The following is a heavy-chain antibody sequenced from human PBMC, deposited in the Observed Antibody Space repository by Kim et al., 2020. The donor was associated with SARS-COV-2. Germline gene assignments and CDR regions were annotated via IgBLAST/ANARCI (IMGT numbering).Heavy chain of an antibody. CDR1: GGSFSGYY. CDR2: INHSGST. V-gene: IGHV4-34*01. J-gene: IGHJ2*01. D-gene: IGHD3-10*01. Sequence: SETLSLTCAVYGGSFSGYYWSWIRQPPGKGLEWIGEINHSGSTNYNPSLKSRVTISVDTSKNQFSLKLSSVTAADTAVYYCAQWGFGELLAPRYFDLWGRGTLVTVSS. CDR3: AQWGFGELLAPRYFDL.